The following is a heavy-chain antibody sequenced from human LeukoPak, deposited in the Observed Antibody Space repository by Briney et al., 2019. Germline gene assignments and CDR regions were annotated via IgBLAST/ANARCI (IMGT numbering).Heavy chain of an antibody. CDR1: GSTFNIFY. D-gene: IGHD3-16*02. CDR3: ARAPGLYDYVWASYRYTGKGYYFDY. J-gene: IGHJ4*02. CDR2: ISSDGATI. Sequence: GGSLRLSCASSGSTFNIFYMSWVRQAPGEGLEWVSYISSDGATIYYADSVKGRFTISRDNAKNSLYLQMHSLRAEDTAVYYCARAPGLYDYVWASYRYTGKGYYFDYWGQGILVTVSS. V-gene: IGHV3-11*01.